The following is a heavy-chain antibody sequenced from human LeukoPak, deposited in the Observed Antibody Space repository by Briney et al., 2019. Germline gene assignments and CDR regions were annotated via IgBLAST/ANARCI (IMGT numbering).Heavy chain of an antibody. D-gene: IGHD3-10*01. CDR2: INHSGST. CDR3: ARYSYYYGSGSVGFDY. CDR1: GGSFSGYY. J-gene: IGHJ4*02. Sequence: PAETLSLTCAVYGGSFSGYYWSWIRQPPGKGLECIGEINHSGSTNYNPSLKSRVTISVDTSKNQFSLKLSSVTAADTAVYYCARYSYYYGSGSVGFDYWGQGTLVTISS. V-gene: IGHV4-34*01.